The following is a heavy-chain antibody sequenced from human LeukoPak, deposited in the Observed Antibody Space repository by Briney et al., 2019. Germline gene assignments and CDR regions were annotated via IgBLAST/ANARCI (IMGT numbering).Heavy chain of an antibody. CDR2: INHSGST. CDR3: ARGRVFMVRTPFDY. CDR1: GGSISSGGYS. J-gene: IGHJ4*02. Sequence: SQTLSLTCAVSGGSISSGGYSWSWIRQPPGKGLEWIGEINHSGSTNYNPSLKSRVTISVDTSKNQFSLKLSSVTAADTAVYYCARGRVFMVRTPFDYWGQGTLVTVSS. V-gene: IGHV4-30-2*01. D-gene: IGHD3-10*01.